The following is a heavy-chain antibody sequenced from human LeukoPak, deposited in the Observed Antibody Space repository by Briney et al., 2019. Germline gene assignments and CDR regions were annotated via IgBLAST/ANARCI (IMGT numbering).Heavy chain of an antibody. J-gene: IGHJ4*02. Sequence: GGSLRLSCATSGFPFSKFWMSWVRQAPGKGLEWVAFISYDGIIKYYADSVKGRFTISRDNSKNTLYLQMNSLRAEDTAVYYCAKDKVLRYFDWLFDLDYWGQGTLVTVSS. CDR1: GFPFSKFW. CDR3: AKDKVLRYFDWLFDLDY. CDR2: ISYDGIIK. V-gene: IGHV3-30*18. D-gene: IGHD3-9*01.